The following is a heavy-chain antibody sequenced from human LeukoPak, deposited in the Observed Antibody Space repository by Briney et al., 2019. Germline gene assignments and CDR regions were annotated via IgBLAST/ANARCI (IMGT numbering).Heavy chain of an antibody. V-gene: IGHV1-2*02. Sequence: ASVKVSCKASGYTFTGYYMHWVRQAPGQGLEWMGWINPNSGGTNYAQKFQGRVTMTRDTSISTAYMELSRLRSDDTAVYCCARQYYYGSGSYFRDPTSPFYYYYGMDVWGQGTTVTVSS. CDR1: GYTFTGYY. CDR2: INPNSGGT. D-gene: IGHD3-10*01. CDR3: ARQYYYGSGSYFRDPTSPFYYYYGMDV. J-gene: IGHJ6*02.